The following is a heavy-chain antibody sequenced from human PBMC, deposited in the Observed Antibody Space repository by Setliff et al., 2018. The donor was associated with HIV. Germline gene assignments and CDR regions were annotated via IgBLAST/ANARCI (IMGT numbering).Heavy chain of an antibody. J-gene: IGHJ4*02. CDR1: GFPFSNYA. D-gene: IGHD3-22*01. Sequence: ASVKVSCKASGFPFSNYAIHWVRQAPGQRLEWMGWINVDSGNTKYLQDLKGRVTITSYTSATTAYMEVSNLRSEEMAVYYCARERDSNGYQFDYWGQGTLVTVSS. CDR2: INVDSGNT. CDR3: ARERDSNGYQFDY. V-gene: IGHV1-3*03.